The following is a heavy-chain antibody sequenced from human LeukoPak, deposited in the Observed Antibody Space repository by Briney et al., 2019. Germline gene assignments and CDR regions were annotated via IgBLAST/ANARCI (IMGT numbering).Heavy chain of an antibody. CDR2: IIPILGMA. D-gene: IGHD4-11*01. CDR3: ARAKDYSNYGVYFDY. CDR1: GGTFSSYA. V-gene: IGHV1-69*04. Sequence: ASVKVSCKASGGTFSSYAISWVRQAPGQGLEWMGRIIPILGMANYAQKFQGRVTITAGKSTSTAYMELSSLRSEDTAVYYCARAKDYSNYGVYFDYWGQGTLVTVSS. J-gene: IGHJ4*02.